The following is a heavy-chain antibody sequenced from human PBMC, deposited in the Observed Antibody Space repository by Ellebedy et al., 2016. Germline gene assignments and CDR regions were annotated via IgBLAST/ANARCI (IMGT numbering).Heavy chain of an antibody. D-gene: IGHD6-13*01. CDR3: VSALAAVFDS. V-gene: IGHV3-64*01. CDR1: GFTFSTYA. Sequence: GGSLRLSCAASGFTFSTYAMHWVRQAPGKGLEYVSTISSNGDSTYYANSVKGRFSISRDNSKNTLYLQMGSLRTEDMAVYYCVSALAAVFDSWGQGTLVTVSS. J-gene: IGHJ4*02. CDR2: ISSNGDST.